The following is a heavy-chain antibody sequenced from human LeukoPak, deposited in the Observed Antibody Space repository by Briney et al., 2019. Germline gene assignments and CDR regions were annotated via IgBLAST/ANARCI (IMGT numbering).Heavy chain of an antibody. CDR2: IYYSGST. D-gene: IGHD6-13*01. CDR3: ARTPGYSSSMDV. CDR1: GGSISSCSYY. J-gene: IGHJ6*03. Sequence: SETLSLTCTVSGGSISSCSYYWGWIRQPPGKGLEWIGSIYYSGSTYCNPSLKSRVTISIDTSKNQFSLKLSSVTAADTAVYYCARTPGYSSSMDVWGKGTTVTVSS. V-gene: IGHV4-39*07.